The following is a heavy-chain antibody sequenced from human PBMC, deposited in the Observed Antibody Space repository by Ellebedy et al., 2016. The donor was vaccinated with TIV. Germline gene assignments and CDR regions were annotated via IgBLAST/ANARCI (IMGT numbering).Heavy chain of an antibody. Sequence: SETLSLXXTVSGGSISSYYWSWIRQPPGKGLEWIGYIYYSGSTNYNPSLKSRVTISVDTSKNQFSLKLSSVTAADTAVYYCARTEVRGVTTQFDYWGQGTLVTVSS. CDR2: IYYSGST. CDR1: GGSISSYY. V-gene: IGHV4-59*01. CDR3: ARTEVRGVTTQFDY. J-gene: IGHJ4*02. D-gene: IGHD3-10*01.